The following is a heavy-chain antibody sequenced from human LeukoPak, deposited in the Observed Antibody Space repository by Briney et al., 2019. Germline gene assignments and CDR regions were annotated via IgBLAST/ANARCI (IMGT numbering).Heavy chain of an antibody. CDR1: GFSFTQIG. CDR2: IGGGGSDT. Sequence: PGGWLRLSCAFSGFSFTQIGMGSVRQAPGKGLEWVAAIGGGGSDTKYTDSVQGRFTLSRDISRNTLVLQMDSLRAEDTAVYFCTKDVFHWAFDVWGPGTLVTVSS. CDR3: TKDVFHWAFDV. J-gene: IGHJ3*01. V-gene: IGHV3-23*01. D-gene: IGHD3-9*01.